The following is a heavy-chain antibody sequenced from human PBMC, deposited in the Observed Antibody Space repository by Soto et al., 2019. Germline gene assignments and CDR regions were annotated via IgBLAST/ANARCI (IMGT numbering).Heavy chain of an antibody. CDR2: IIPIFGTA. V-gene: IGHV1-69*06. Sequence: QVQLVQSGAEVKKPGSSVKVSCKASGGTFSSYAMSWVRQAPGQGLEWMGGIIPIFGTANYAQKFQGRVTITADKSTSTAYMELSSLRSEDTAVYYCARVNGYYYGSGGCKNHLDYWGQGTLVTVSS. CDR1: GGTFSSYA. CDR3: ARVNGYYYGSGGCKNHLDY. J-gene: IGHJ4*02. D-gene: IGHD3-10*01.